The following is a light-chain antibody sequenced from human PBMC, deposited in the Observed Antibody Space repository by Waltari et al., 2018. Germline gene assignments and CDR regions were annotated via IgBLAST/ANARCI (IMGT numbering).Light chain of an antibody. J-gene: IGLJ2*01. CDR3: SSWDDSVIGPV. V-gene: IGLV1-44*01. CDR2: SNN. Sequence: QSVLTQPPSASGTPGQRVTISCSGSSSNIGSKTVKWYQQLPGTAPKLLIFSNNQRPSGVPDRFSGSKSGTSASLAISGLLSEDEADYYCSSWDDSVIGPVFGGGTKLTVL. CDR1: SSNIGSKT.